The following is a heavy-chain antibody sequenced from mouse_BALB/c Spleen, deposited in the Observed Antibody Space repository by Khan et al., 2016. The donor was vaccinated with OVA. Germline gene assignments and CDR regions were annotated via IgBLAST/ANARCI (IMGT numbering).Heavy chain of an antibody. V-gene: IGHV5-9-3*01. D-gene: IGHD2-1*01. Sequence: EVELVESGGGLVKPGGSLKLSCAASGFTFSTYAMSWVRQTPEKRLEWVATISSDGDYTYFPDNVTGRFTISRDNAKNTLCLQMTSLRSEDTAMYYCAISPYGSFAYWGQGTLVTVSA. CDR2: ISSDGDYT. CDR3: AISPYGSFAY. J-gene: IGHJ3*01. CDR1: GFTFSTYA.